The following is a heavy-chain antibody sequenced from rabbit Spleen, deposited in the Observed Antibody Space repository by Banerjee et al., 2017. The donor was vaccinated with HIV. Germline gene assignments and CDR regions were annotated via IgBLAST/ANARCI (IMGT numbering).Heavy chain of an antibody. Sequence: QEQLEESGGDLVKPEGSLTLTCTASGFSFSSSYYMCWVRQAPGKGLEWIACIYAGTSGNTYYAPWAKGRFPISKTSSTTVTLQMPSLTAADTATYFCVREVARRFGLWGQGTLVTVS. V-gene: IGHV1S45*01. J-gene: IGHJ3*01. CDR3: VREVARRFGL. CDR1: GFSFSSSYY. CDR2: IYAGTSGNT. D-gene: IGHD3-1*01.